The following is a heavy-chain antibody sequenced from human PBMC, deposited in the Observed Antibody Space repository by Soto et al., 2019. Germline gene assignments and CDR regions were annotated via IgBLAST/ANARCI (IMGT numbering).Heavy chain of an antibody. CDR1: GFSLNTRGVG. V-gene: IGHV2-5*02. CDR2: ISWDGEK. J-gene: IGHJ4*02. D-gene: IGHD3-9*01. CDR3: XXXXGXLLTGHYYFDY. Sequence: QITLKESGPTLVKPTQTLTLTCTFSGFSLNTRGVGVGWIRQPPGKALEWLALISWDGEKRYSPSLKSRLTXXXXXXXXXXXXXXXXXXXXXXAXXXXXXXXGXLLTGHYYFDYWGQGTLVTVSS.